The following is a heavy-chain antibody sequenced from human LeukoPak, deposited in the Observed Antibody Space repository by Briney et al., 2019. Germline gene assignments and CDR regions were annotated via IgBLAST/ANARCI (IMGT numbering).Heavy chain of an antibody. CDR1: GFTFSAFA. Sequence: GGSLKLSCAASGFTFSAFAMHWVRQASGKGLEWVGRIRSKANRYATAYSASVKGRFSISRDDSKNTAYLQMNSLKTEDTAVYCCTSYDYGDYSGAFDLWGQGTMVTVSS. J-gene: IGHJ3*01. V-gene: IGHV3-73*01. D-gene: IGHD4-17*01. CDR2: IRSKANRYAT. CDR3: TSYDYGDYSGAFDL.